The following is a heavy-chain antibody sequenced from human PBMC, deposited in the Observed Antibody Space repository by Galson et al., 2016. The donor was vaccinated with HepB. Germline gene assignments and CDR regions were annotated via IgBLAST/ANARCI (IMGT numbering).Heavy chain of an antibody. D-gene: IGHD6-19*01. CDR1: GFDFSDYY. V-gene: IGHV3-11*01. CDR3: ARGQWGPADLYYFDY. CDR2: ISSSAKTI. Sequence: SLRLSCAASGFDFSDYYMSWIRKAPGKGLEWVSYISSSAKTILYADSVEGRFTISRDNAKKSVSLQMNSLRVEDTAMSYCARGQWGPADLYYFDYWGKGTLLTVSS. J-gene: IGHJ4*02.